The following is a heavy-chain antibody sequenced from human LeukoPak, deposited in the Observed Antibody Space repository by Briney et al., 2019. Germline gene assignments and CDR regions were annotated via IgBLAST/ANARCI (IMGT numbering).Heavy chain of an antibody. CDR1: GYTFTSYA. V-gene: IGHV7-4-1*02. J-gene: IGHJ4*02. CDR3: ATGVGLRYSSGWYGDY. CDR2: INTNTGNP. D-gene: IGHD6-19*01. Sequence: ASVKVSCKASGYTFTSYAMNWVRQAPGQGLEWMGWINTNTGNPTYAQGFTGRFVFSLDTSVSTAYLQISSLKAEDTAVYYCATGVGLRYSSGWYGDYWGQGNLVTVSS.